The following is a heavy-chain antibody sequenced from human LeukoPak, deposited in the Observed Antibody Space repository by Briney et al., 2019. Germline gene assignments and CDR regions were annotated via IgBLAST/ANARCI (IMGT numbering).Heavy chain of an antibody. V-gene: IGHV3-30-3*01. CDR3: AREGYYGSGSPPSLYFDY. Sequence: GGSLRLSCAAPGFTFRNYVIHWVRQAPGKGLEWVAVTSSDLNVKLYADSVKGRFTISRDNSRSTLYLQMNSLRPEDTAIYYCAREGYYGSGSPPSLYFDYWGQGTLVTVSS. CDR1: GFTFRNYV. CDR2: TSSDLNVK. D-gene: IGHD3-10*01. J-gene: IGHJ4*02.